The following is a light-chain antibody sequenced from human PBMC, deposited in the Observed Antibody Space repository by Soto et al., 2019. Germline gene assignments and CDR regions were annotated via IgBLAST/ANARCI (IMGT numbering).Light chain of an antibody. V-gene: IGLV2-23*01. CDR1: SSDVGSFDL. CDR2: EGS. Sequence: QSVLTQPASVSSSPGQSITISCTAASSDVGSFDLVSWYQQNPGKAPKLLIYEGSKRPSGVSNRFSGSNSGNTASLTISGLQAEDEADYYCCSYAGSVFYVFGTGTRSPS. CDR3: CSYAGSVFYV. J-gene: IGLJ1*01.